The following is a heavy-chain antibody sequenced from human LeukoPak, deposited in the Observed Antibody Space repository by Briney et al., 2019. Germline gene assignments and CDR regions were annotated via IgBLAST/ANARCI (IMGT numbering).Heavy chain of an antibody. CDR2: ISYDGSNK. CDR1: GFTFSSYA. CDR3: ARPQGSIVVVPAATDY. V-gene: IGHV3-30-3*01. D-gene: IGHD2-2*01. Sequence: GGSPRLSCAASGFTFSSYAMHWVRQAPGKGLEWVAVISYDGSNKYYADSVKGRFTISRDNSKNTLYLQMNSLRAEDTAVYYCARPQGSIVVVPAATDYWGQGTLVTVSS. J-gene: IGHJ4*02.